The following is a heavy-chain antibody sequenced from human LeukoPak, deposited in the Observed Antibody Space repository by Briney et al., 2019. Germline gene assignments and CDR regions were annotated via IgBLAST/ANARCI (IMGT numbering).Heavy chain of an antibody. J-gene: IGHJ6*03. CDR1: GASISSYY. CDR3: ARMGHTSGWGDQDYYHYFYMDV. Sequence: PSETLSLTCTVSGASISSYYWIWIRQPPGKGLEWIAYMYTSGSTNYSPSLKRRATISVDMSKNQFSLKLTSVTAADTAVYYCARMGHTSGWGDQDYYHYFYMDVWGKGTTVTVSS. D-gene: IGHD6-19*01. V-gene: IGHV4-4*09. CDR2: MYTSGST.